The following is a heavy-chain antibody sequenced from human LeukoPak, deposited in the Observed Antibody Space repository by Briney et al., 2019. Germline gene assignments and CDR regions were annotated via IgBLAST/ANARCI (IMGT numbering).Heavy chain of an antibody. CDR3: AKQGDIVVVPAAMRRGYFDY. CDR2: TSGSGGST. D-gene: IGHD2-2*01. CDR1: GFTFSSYA. Sequence: GGSLRLSCAASGFTFSSYAMSWVRQAPGKGLEWVSATSGSGGSTYYADSVKGRFTISRDNSKNTLYLQMNSLRAEDTAVYYCAKQGDIVVVPAAMRRGYFDYWGQGTLVTVSS. V-gene: IGHV3-23*01. J-gene: IGHJ4*02.